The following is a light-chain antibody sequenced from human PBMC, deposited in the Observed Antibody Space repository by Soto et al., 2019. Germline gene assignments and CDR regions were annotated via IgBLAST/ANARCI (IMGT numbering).Light chain of an antibody. Sequence: HAPCATRTPGHTFTISCAGTSTDVGGYNYVSWYQQYPGKAPKLMIYEVSKRPSGVPDRFSGSKSGNTASLTVSGLQAEDEAHYYCSSYGGRYNYVFGNGTKVTVL. V-gene: IGLV2-8*01. CDR3: SSYGGRYNYV. CDR1: STDVGGYNY. CDR2: EVS. J-gene: IGLJ1*01.